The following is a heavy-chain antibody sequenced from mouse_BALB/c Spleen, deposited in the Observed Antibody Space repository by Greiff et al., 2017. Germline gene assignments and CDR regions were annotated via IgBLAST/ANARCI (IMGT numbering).Heavy chain of an antibody. Sequence: EVKVVESGGGLVQPGGSLKLSCAASGFTFSSYGMSWVRQTPDKRLELVATINSNGGSTYYPDSVKGRFTISRDNAKNTLYLQMSSLKSEDTAMYYCARGTGGNSWFAYWGQGTLVTVSA. V-gene: IGHV5-6-3*01. CDR1: GFTFSSYG. J-gene: IGHJ3*01. CDR3: ARGTGGNSWFAY. CDR2: INSNGGST. D-gene: IGHD2-1*01.